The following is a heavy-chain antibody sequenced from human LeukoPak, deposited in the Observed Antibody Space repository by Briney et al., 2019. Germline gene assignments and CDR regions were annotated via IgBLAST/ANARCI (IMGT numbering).Heavy chain of an antibody. D-gene: IGHD5-18*01. V-gene: IGHV3-66*01. CDR1: GFTVTSDY. Sequence: GGSLRLSCAASGFTVTSDYMSWVRQAPGKGLEWVSVIYGGNTFYADSVKGRFSISRDNSKNTLYLQMNSLRAEDTAVYYCARDRAYSHGLAYYFEYWGQGTLVTVSS. J-gene: IGHJ4*02. CDR3: ARDRAYSHGLAYYFEY. CDR2: IYGGNT.